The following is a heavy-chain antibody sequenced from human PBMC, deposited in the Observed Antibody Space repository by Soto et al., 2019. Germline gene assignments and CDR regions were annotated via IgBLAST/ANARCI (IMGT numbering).Heavy chain of an antibody. CDR1: GFSLSTSGVG. V-gene: IGHV2-5*02. J-gene: IGHJ4*02. CDR2: IYWDDDK. Sequence: ITLKKSGPTLVKPTQTRTLTCTFSGFSLSTSGVGVGWIRQPPGKALEWLALIYWDDDKQYSPSLKSRLTITKDTSKNQVVLTMTNMDPVDTATYYCTHSLGTYYFDYWGQGTLVTVSS. D-gene: IGHD7-27*01. CDR3: THSLGTYYFDY.